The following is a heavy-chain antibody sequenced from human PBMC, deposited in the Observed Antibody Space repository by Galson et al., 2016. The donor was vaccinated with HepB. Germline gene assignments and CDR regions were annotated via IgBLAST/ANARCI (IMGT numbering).Heavy chain of an antibody. CDR2: SRNKASSYTT. V-gene: IGHV3-72*01. D-gene: IGHD3-16*01. Sequence: SLRLSCAASGFILRDHYMEWVRQAPGKGLEWVARSRNKASSYTTDYAASVKGRFAISRDDSKKTVYLQMSSLKTEDTAVYYCVRSYYYEAVSVGDFDIWGQGTMVTVSS. CDR1: GFILRDHY. CDR3: VRSYYYEAVSVGDFDI. J-gene: IGHJ3*02.